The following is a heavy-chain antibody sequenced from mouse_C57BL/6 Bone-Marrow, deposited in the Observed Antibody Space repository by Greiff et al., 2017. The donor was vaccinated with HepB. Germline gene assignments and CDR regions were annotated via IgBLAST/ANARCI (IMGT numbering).Heavy chain of an antibody. CDR3: ARHAFYYYGYFDY. CDR2: ISSGGSYT. CDR1: GFTFSSYG. D-gene: IGHD1-1*01. Sequence: EVMLVESGGDLVKPGGSLKLSCAASGFTFSSYGMSWVRQTPDKRLEWVATISSGGSYTYYPDSVKGRFTISRDNAKNTLYLQMSSLKSEDTAMYYCARHAFYYYGYFDYWGQGTTLTVSS. J-gene: IGHJ2*01. V-gene: IGHV5-6*01.